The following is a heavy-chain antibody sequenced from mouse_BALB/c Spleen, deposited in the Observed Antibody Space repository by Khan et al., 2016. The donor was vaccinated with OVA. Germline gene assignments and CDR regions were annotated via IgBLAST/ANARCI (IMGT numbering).Heavy chain of an antibody. D-gene: IGHD2-14*01. CDR3: ARNSYRYDFTY. Sequence: VQLQEPGPGLVQPSQSLSITCTVTGFSLTTYGVHWVRQSPGKGLEWLGLIWSGGNTDYNAAFISRLSIIMDNSKRQVFFNMNSLQADDAAIYYCARNSYRYDFTYWGQGTLVTVSA. CDR2: IWSGGNT. J-gene: IGHJ3*01. V-gene: IGHV2-2*01. CDR1: GFSLTTYG.